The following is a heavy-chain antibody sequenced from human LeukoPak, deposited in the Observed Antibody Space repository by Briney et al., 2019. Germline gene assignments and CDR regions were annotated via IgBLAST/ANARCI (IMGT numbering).Heavy chain of an antibody. CDR2: IWYDGSNK. CDR1: GFTFSSYG. J-gene: IGHJ4*02. Sequence: PGRSLRLSCAASGFTFSSYGMHWVRQAPGKGLEWVAVIWYDGSNKYYADSVKGRFTISRDNSKNTLYLQMNSLRAEDTAVYYCARERGAYCGGDCYSADYFDYWGQGTLVTVSS. CDR3: ARERGAYCGGDCYSADYFDY. V-gene: IGHV3-33*01. D-gene: IGHD2-21*02.